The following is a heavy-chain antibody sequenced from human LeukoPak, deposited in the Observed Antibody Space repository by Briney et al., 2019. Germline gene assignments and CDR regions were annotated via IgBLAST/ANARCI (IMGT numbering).Heavy chain of an antibody. CDR1: GYSISSGYY. Sequence: PSETLSLTCTVSGYSISSGYYWGWIRQPPGKGLEWVSSISSSSSYIYYADSVKGRFTISRDNAKNSLYLQMNSLRAEDTAVYYCARDRSSGSYYFDYWGQGTLVTVSS. CDR3: ARDRSSGSYYFDY. J-gene: IGHJ4*02. D-gene: IGHD1-26*01. V-gene: IGHV3-21*01. CDR2: ISSSSSYI.